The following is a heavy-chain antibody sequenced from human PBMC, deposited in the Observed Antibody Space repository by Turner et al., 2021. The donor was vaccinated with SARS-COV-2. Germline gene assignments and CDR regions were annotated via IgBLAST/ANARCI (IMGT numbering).Heavy chain of an antibody. V-gene: IGHV4-61*02. CDR3: AKAVPGSGWFDP. CDR2: IYTSGNTVGIP. Sequence: QVKLQESGPGVLKPSQTLSLTCTVSGGPIPGGSSLWTWIRQPAGRGLEWIGRIYTSGNTVGIPDYNPSLKSRVSISVDSSKNQFSLKLTSVTAADTAVYHCAKAVPGSGWFDPWGQGSLVTVSS. D-gene: IGHD3-10*01. CDR1: GGPIPGGSSL. J-gene: IGHJ5*02.